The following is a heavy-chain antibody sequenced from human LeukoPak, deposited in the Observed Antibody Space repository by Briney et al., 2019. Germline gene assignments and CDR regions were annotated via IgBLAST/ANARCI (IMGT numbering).Heavy chain of an antibody. J-gene: IGHJ3*02. CDR1: GGSISSSSYY. D-gene: IGHD2-21*01. CDR3: ARQLIEGDAFDI. CDR2: IYYSGGT. V-gene: IGHV4-39*01. Sequence: SETLSLTCTVSGGSISSSSYYWGWIRQPPGKGLEWIGSIYYSGGTYYNPSLKSRVTISVDTSKNQFSLKLSSATAADTAVYYCARQLIEGDAFDIWGQGTMVTVSS.